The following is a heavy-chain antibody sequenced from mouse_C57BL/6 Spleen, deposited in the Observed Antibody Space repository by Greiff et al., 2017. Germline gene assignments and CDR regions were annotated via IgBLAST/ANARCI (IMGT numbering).Heavy chain of an antibody. V-gene: IGHV1-81*01. J-gene: IGHJ4*01. CDR2: IYPRSGNT. CDR3: ARLGDYDPYYYAMDY. CDR1: GYTFTSYG. D-gene: IGHD2-4*01. Sequence: QVQLQQSGAELARPGASVKLSCKASGYTFTSYGISWVKQRTGQGLEWIGEIYPRSGNTYYNEKFKGKATLTADKSSRAEYMGLRSLTSEDSAVYFCARLGDYDPYYYAMDYWGQGTSVTVSS.